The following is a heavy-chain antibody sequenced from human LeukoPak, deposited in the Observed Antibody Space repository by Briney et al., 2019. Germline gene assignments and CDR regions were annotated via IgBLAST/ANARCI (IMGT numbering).Heavy chain of an antibody. CDR1: GYSFTSNY. Sequence: ASVKVSCKASGYSFTSNYIHWVRQAPGQGLEWMGGIIPIFGTANYAQKFQGRVTITADESTSTAYMELSSLRSEDTAVYYCAKPEGIAAAGDYYGMDVWGQGTTVTVSS. J-gene: IGHJ6*02. D-gene: IGHD6-13*01. V-gene: IGHV1-69*13. CDR3: AKPEGIAAAGDYYGMDV. CDR2: IIPIFGTA.